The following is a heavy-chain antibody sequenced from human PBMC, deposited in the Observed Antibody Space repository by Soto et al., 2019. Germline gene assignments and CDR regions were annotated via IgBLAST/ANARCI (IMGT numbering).Heavy chain of an antibody. CDR2: IKQDGSEK. Sequence: GGSLTLSCADSGFTFSSYWMSLVRQAPGKGLEWAANIKQDGSEKYYVDSVKGRFTISRDNAKNSLYLQMNSLRAEDTAVYYCARGIWFPFSFDYWGQGT. CDR1: GFTFSSYW. J-gene: IGHJ4*02. CDR3: ARGIWFPFSFDY. V-gene: IGHV3-7*01. D-gene: IGHD3-10*01.